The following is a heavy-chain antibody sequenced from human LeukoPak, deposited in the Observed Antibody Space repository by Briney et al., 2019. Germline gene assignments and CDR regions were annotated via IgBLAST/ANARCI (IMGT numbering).Heavy chain of an antibody. D-gene: IGHD4-23*01. Sequence: SGPTLVKPTQTLTLTCTFSGFSLSTSGVGVGWIRQPPGKALEWLALIYWNDDKRYSPSLKSRLTITKDTSKNQVVLTMTNMDPVDTATYYCAHVSYDYGSNSVPYFDYWGQGTLVTVSS. CDR3: AHVSYDYGSNSVPYFDY. CDR2: IYWNDDK. CDR1: GFSLSTSGVG. J-gene: IGHJ4*02. V-gene: IGHV2-5*01.